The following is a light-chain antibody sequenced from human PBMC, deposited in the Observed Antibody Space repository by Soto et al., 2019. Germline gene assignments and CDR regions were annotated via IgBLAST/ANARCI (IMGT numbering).Light chain of an antibody. Sequence: QSALTQPPSASGSPGQSVTLSCTGTSSDVGGYNYVSWYQQQSGKAPKLMIYEVSKRPSGVPDRFSGSKSGNTASLTVSGLQAEDEADYYCRSYAGSNTVVFGGGTKLTVL. V-gene: IGLV2-8*01. CDR2: EVS. CDR1: SSDVGGYNY. CDR3: RSYAGSNTVV. J-gene: IGLJ2*01.